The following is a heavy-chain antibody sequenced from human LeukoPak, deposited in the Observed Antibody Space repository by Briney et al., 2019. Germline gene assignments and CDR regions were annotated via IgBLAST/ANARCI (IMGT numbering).Heavy chain of an antibody. D-gene: IGHD6-19*01. CDR1: GFTFSSYS. CDR3: ARAVAVAGYDY. Sequence: GGSLRLSCAASGFTFSSYSMNWVRQAPGKGLEWVSSISSSSSYTYYSDSLKGGFTISRDNAKNSLYPQMNSLRAEDTAVYYCARAVAVAGYDYWGQGTLVTVSS. J-gene: IGHJ4*02. CDR2: ISSSSSYT. V-gene: IGHV3-21*01.